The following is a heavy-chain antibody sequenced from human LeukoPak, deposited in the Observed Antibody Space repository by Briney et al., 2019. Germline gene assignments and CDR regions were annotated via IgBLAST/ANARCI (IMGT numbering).Heavy chain of an antibody. V-gene: IGHV3-30-3*01. J-gene: IGHJ6*02. Sequence: GGSLRLSCAASGFTFSTYAMHWVRQAPGKGLEWVAVISYDGSNEYYADSVKGRFTISRDNAKNSLYLQMNSLRAEDTAVYYCARDRHYYYGSGSYTPYGMDVWGQGTTVTVSS. CDR2: ISYDGSNE. CDR3: ARDRHYYYGSGSYTPYGMDV. CDR1: GFTFSTYA. D-gene: IGHD3-10*01.